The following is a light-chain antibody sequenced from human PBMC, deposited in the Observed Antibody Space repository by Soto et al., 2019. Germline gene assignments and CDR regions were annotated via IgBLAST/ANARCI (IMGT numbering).Light chain of an antibody. CDR1: SSDGGTYNL. CDR2: EAI. Sequence: QSALTQPASVSGSPGQSITISCTGSSSDGGTYNLVSWYQQHPGKTPKLMIYEAIKRPSGVSNRFSGSKSGNTASLTISGLQAEDEADYYCCSYTGSSTFEVFGGGTQLTVL. J-gene: IGLJ2*01. V-gene: IGLV2-23*02. CDR3: CSYTGSSTFEV.